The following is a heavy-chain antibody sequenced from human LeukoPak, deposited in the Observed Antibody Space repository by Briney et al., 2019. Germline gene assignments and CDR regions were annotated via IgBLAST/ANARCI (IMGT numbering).Heavy chain of an antibody. CDR2: INNSGGST. CDR1: GFTFSNHG. CDR3: AIKAKGDY. J-gene: IGHJ4*02. D-gene: IGHD3-10*01. V-gene: IGHV3-23*01. Sequence: GGSLRLSCAASGFTFSNHGMNWVRQAPGKGLEWVSTINNSGGSTYYADSVKGRFTISRDNSKNTLYLQMNSLRAEDTAVYYSAIKAKGDYRGQGTLVTVSS.